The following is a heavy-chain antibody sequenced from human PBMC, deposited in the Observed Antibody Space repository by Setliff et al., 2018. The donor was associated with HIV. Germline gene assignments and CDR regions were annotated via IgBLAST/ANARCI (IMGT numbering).Heavy chain of an antibody. CDR2: IYDSGST. D-gene: IGHD3-10*01. CDR3: ARERITMVRGVHGDH. Sequence: SETLSLTCTVSGGSIRSHYWSWIRQPPGKGLEWIGYIYDSGSTNYNPSLKSRVTISVNTSKNQFSLKLSSVTAVDTAVYYCARERITMVRGVHGDHWGQVTLVTVSS. CDR1: GGSIRSHY. J-gene: IGHJ5*02. V-gene: IGHV4-59*11.